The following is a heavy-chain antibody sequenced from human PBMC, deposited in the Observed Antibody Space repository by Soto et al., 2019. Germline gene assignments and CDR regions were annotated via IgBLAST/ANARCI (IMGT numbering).Heavy chain of an antibody. V-gene: IGHV1-18*04. Sequence: QVQLVQSGAEVKKPGASVKVSCKASGYTFTSYGISWVRQAPGQGLEWMGWISAYNGNTNYAQKLQGRVTMTTDTSTSTAYMELRSLRSDDXAVYXXXXXSGSYQRKRYYYYGMDVWGQGTTVTVXS. CDR2: ISAYNGNT. CDR1: GYTFTSYG. D-gene: IGHD1-26*01. J-gene: IGHJ6*02. CDR3: XXXSGSYQRKRYYYYGMDV.